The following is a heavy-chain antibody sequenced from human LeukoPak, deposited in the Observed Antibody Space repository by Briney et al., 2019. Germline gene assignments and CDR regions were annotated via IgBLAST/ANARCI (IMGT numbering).Heavy chain of an antibody. CDR3: ARGGSYRHFDY. CDR2: IRGKANSYST. V-gene: IGHV3-72*01. J-gene: IGHJ4*02. Sequence: PGGSLRLSCAASGFTFSNHYMDWVRQPRGKGLEWVGRIRGKANSYSTEFAASVKGRFTISRDDSENSLYVQMNSLKTEDTAVYYCARGGSYRHFDYWGQGTLVTVSS. CDR1: GFTFSNHY. D-gene: IGHD1-26*01.